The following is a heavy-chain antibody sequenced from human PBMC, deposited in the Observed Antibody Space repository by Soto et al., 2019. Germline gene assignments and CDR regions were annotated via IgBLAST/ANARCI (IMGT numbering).Heavy chain of an antibody. D-gene: IGHD2-2*01. V-gene: IGHV3-53*02. CDR2: ISGGGTT. CDR1: GLTVSSNY. CDR3: ARGGGGSSFDY. Sequence: EVQLVETGGGLIQPGGSLRLSGAASGLTVSSNYMSWVRQAPGKGLEWVSIISGGGTTYYADSVKGRFTNSRDNPTNTLYIQKNGLRGDDTVVYYWARGGGGSSFDYWGQGTLVTVSS. J-gene: IGHJ4*02.